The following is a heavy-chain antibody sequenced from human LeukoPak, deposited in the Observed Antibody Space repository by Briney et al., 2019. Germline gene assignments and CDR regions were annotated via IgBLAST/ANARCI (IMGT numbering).Heavy chain of an antibody. CDR2: INSDVSST. D-gene: IGHD3-22*01. CDR3: ARVDYYDSSGYYR. Sequence: GGSLRLSCAVSGFTFSSYWMHWVRQAPGKGLVWLSRINSDVSSTSYADSVKGRFTISRDNAKNTLYLQMNSLRAEDTAVYYCARVDYYDSSGYYRWGQGTLVTVSS. J-gene: IGHJ4*02. V-gene: IGHV3-74*01. CDR1: GFTFSSYW.